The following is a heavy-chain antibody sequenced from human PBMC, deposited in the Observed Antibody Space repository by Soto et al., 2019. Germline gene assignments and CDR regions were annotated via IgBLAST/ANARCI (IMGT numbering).Heavy chain of an antibody. CDR1: GFTFSNYA. V-gene: IGHV3-23*01. D-gene: IGHD4-17*01. CDR3: ARDQDDYGDSVLGDSYYYHSYGLDV. Sequence: QLLESGGGLVPPGGSLRLSCAASGFTFSNYAMSWVRQAPGKGLAWVAGISGSDGRTFHADPVKGRFTISRDNSRNTLYLQMSRLRAQDTAVYYCARDQDDYGDSVLGDSYYYHSYGLDVWGQGTTVTVSS. J-gene: IGHJ6*02. CDR2: ISGSDGRT.